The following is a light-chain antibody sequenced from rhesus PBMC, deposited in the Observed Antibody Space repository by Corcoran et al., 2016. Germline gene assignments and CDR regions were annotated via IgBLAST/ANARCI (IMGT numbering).Light chain of an antibody. Sequence: QSAPTQPPSVSGSPGQSVTISCTGTSSDIGGYNYVSWYQQHPGKAPKLVIYGVSNRPSGVSDRFSGSKSGNTASLTIAGLQAEDEADDYCCSYTTSSTFVFGSGTKLTVL. J-gene: IGLJ6*01. CDR2: GVS. CDR3: CSYTTSSTFV. CDR1: SSDIGGYNY. V-gene: IGLV2S7*01.